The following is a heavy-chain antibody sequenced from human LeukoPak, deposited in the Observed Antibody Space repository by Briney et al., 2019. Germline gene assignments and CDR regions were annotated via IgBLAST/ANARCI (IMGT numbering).Heavy chain of an antibody. Sequence: GGSLRLSCAASGFTFSDYYMSWIRQAPGKGLEWLSYISGRGAAIYYADPVKGRFTISRDNAKNSLYLQMNSLRAEDTAVYYCARTGSYYGIDYWGQGTLVTVSS. D-gene: IGHD1-26*01. V-gene: IGHV3-11*04. CDR1: GFTFSDYY. J-gene: IGHJ4*02. CDR3: ARTGSYYGIDY. CDR2: ISGRGAAI.